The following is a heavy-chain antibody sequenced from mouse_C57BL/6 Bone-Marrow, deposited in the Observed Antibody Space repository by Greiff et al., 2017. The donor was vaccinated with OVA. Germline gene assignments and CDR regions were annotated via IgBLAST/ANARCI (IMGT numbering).Heavy chain of an antibody. Sequence: QVQLQQSGAELVKPGASVKMSCKASGYTFTTYPIEWMKQNHGKSLEWIGNFHPYNDDTKYNEKFKGKATLNVEKSSSTVYLELSRLTSDDSAVYYCARPGEYDGDWFAYWGQGTRVTVSA. CDR1: GYTFTTYP. D-gene: IGHD2-14*01. J-gene: IGHJ3*01. V-gene: IGHV1-47*01. CDR3: ARPGEYDGDWFAY. CDR2: FHPYNDDT.